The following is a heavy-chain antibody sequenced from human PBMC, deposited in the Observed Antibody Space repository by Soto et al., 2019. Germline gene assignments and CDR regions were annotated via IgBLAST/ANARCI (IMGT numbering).Heavy chain of an antibody. CDR1: GYTFTSYG. CDR3: ASTRTRLGDCSSTRCYANAFDI. V-gene: IGHV1-18*01. D-gene: IGHD2-2*01. J-gene: IGHJ3*02. Sequence: ASVKVSCKASGYTFTSYGISWVRQAPGQGLEWMGWISAYNGNTNYAQKLQGRVTMTTDTSTSTAYMELRSLRSDDTAVYYCASTRTRLGDCSSTRCYANAFDIRGQRTMVTVSS. CDR2: ISAYNGNT.